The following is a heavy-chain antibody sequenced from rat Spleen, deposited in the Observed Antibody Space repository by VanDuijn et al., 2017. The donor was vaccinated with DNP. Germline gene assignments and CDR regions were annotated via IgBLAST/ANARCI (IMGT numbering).Heavy chain of an antibody. J-gene: IGHJ2*01. CDR1: GFTFSDYN. Sequence: EVQLVESGGGLVQPGRSLKLSCAASGFTFSDYNMAWVRQAPKKGLEWVAYISYDGGSAYYGDSVKGRFTISRDNAKSTLSLQMNSLRSEDMATYYCTTERDYGGYYFDYWGQGVMVTVSS. D-gene: IGHD1-11*01. V-gene: IGHV5-20*01. CDR2: ISYDGGSA. CDR3: TTERDYGGYYFDY.